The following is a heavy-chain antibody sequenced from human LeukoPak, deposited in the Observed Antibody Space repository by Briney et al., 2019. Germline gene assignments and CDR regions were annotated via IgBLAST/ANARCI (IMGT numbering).Heavy chain of an antibody. Sequence: SETLSLTCTVSGGSISSSYSYWGWIRQPPGKGLEWIGNIYYSGSTYYNPSLKSRVTISVDTSKNQFSLKLSSVTAADTAVYYCARDYRVRHYYYMDVWGKGTTVTVSS. CDR3: ARDYRVRHYYYMDV. D-gene: IGHD3-16*02. J-gene: IGHJ6*03. CDR2: IYYSGST. V-gene: IGHV4-39*07. CDR1: GGSISSSYSY.